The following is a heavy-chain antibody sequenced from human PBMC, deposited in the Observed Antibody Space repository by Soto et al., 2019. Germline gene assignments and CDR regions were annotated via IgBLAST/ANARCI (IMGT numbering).Heavy chain of an antibody. V-gene: IGHV4-34*01. CDR2: INDSGST. Sequence: PSETLSLTCAVYGGSFSGYYWSWIRQPPGKGLEWVGEINDSGSTNYNPSLKSRVTMSVDTSKNQFSLNLNSVTAADTAVYHCARGKTYCTGGSCSGHFDSWGQGTLVTVSS. J-gene: IGHJ4*01. CDR3: ARGKTYCTGGSCSGHFDS. D-gene: IGHD2-15*01. CDR1: GGSFSGYY.